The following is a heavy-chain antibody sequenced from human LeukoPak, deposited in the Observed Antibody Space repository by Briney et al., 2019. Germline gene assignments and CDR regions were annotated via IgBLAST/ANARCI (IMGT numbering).Heavy chain of an antibody. CDR3: ARPPYGDYVHAFDI. D-gene: IGHD4-17*01. J-gene: IGHJ3*02. CDR1: GGSISNYY. Sequence: SETLSLTCSVSGGSISNYYWNWLRQAAGKELELIGRIHTSGSTNYSPSLKSRVTISVDTSKNQFSLKLSSVTAADTAVYYCARPPYGDYVHAFDIWGQGTMVTVSS. CDR2: IHTSGST. V-gene: IGHV4-4*07.